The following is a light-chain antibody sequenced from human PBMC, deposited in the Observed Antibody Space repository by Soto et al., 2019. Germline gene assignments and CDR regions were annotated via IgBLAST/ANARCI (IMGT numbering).Light chain of an antibody. V-gene: IGKV1-5*03. CDR1: QTIDTA. CDR2: RAS. Sequence: DIQMTQSPSTLSATLGDRVTITCRASQTIDTALAWYTQKPGKAPNLLIYRASNLESGVPSRFSGSGSETEFTLAIRSLQPDDFATSYCQQYGRFLTFGQGTKLELK. J-gene: IGKJ2*01. CDR3: QQYGRFLT.